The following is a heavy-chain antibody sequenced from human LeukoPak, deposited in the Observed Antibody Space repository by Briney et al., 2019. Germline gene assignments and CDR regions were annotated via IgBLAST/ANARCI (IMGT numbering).Heavy chain of an antibody. CDR3: ARERGRGRDSPWFDY. Sequence: GGSLRLSCAASGFIVSGDFMSWVRQAPGKGLEWVSVIYSDGSTYYADSVKGRFTISGDNSKNTLDLQMTGLRAEDTAVYYCARERGRGRDSPWFDYWGQGTLVTVSS. V-gene: IGHV3-53*01. D-gene: IGHD1-26*01. CDR2: IYSDGST. J-gene: IGHJ4*02. CDR1: GFIVSGDF.